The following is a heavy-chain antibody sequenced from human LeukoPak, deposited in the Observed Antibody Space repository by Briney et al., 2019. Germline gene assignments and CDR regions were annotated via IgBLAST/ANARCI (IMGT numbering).Heavy chain of an antibody. J-gene: IGHJ3*02. D-gene: IGHD2-15*01. V-gene: IGHV4-59*01. CDR1: GGSFSSYY. Sequence: SETLSLTCAVYGGSFSSYYWSWIRQPPGKGLEWIGYIYYSGSTNYNPSLKSRVTISVDTSKNQFSLKLSSVTAADTAVYYCARAGGYDIGAFDIWGQGTMVTVSS. CDR2: IYYSGST. CDR3: ARAGGYDIGAFDI.